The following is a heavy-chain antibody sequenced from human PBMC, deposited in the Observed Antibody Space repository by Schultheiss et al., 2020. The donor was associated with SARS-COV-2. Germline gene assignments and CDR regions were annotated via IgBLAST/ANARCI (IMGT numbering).Heavy chain of an antibody. J-gene: IGHJ4*02. CDR3: ARVGRSRGVIDY. D-gene: IGHD3-10*01. V-gene: IGHV4-59*08. CDR2: IYYSGST. CDR1: GGSISSYY. Sequence: SQTLSLTCTVSGGSISSYYWSWIRQPAGKGLEWIGYIYYSGSTYYNPSLKSRVTISVDTSKNQFSLKLSSVTAADTAVYYCARVGRSRGVIDYWGQGTLVTVSS.